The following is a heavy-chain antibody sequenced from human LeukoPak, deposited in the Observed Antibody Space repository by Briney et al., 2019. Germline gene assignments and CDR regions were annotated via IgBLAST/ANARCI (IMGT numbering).Heavy chain of an antibody. D-gene: IGHD5-18*01. CDR3: APLWLMVVY. CDR1: GGSFSGYY. Sequence: SETLSLTCAGYGGSFSGYYWSWIRQPPGKGLERIGEINHSGSTNYNPSLKSRVTISLYTSKNQSSLKLNSVTSADTAWYYVAPLWLMVVYWGQGTLVPVSS. V-gene: IGHV4-34*01. CDR2: INHSGST. J-gene: IGHJ4*02.